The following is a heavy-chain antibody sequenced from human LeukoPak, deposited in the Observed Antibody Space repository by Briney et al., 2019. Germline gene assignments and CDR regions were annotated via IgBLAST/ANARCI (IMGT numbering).Heavy chain of an antibody. CDR1: GFTFSSYG. D-gene: IGHD1-7*01. J-gene: IGHJ4*02. Sequence: GGSLRLSCAASGFTFSSYGMHWVRQAPGKGLEWVAFIRYDGSNKYYADSVKGRFTISRDNSKNTLYLQMNSLRAEDTADYYCAKDRVVYNWNYAYYFDDWGQGTLVTVSS. CDR3: AKDRVVYNWNYAYYFDD. V-gene: IGHV3-30*02. CDR2: IRYDGSNK.